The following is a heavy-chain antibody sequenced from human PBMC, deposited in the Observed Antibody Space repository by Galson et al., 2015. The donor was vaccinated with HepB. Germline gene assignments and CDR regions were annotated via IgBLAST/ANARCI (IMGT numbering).Heavy chain of an antibody. Sequence: QSGAEVKKPGESLRISCKGSGYSFTSYWISWVRQMPGKGLEWMGRIDPSDSYTNYSPSFQGHVTISADKSISTAYLQWSSLKASDTAMYYCGGAPVVPAAGDAFDIWGQGTMVTVSS. CDR2: IDPSDSYT. D-gene: IGHD2-2*01. CDR1: GYSFTSYW. J-gene: IGHJ3*02. V-gene: IGHV5-10-1*01. CDR3: GGAPVVPAAGDAFDI.